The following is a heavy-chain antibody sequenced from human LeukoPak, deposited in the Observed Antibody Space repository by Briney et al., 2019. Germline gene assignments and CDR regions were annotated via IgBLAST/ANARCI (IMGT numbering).Heavy chain of an antibody. D-gene: IGHD5-12*01. CDR3: AKDRRGFSGYDPYDAFDI. J-gene: IGHJ3*02. V-gene: IGHV3-23*01. Sequence: GGSLRLSCTAAGFIFSQYGMSWVRQGPGKGLEWVSTVSGSAVRTHYADSLKGRFTISRDNSKDTLYLQMNSLRAEDTAVYYCAKDRRGFSGYDPYDAFDIWGQGTMVTVSS. CDR1: GFIFSQYG. CDR2: VSGSAVRT.